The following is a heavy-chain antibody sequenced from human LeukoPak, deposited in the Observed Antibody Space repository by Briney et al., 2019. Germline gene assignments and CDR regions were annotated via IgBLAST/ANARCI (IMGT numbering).Heavy chain of an antibody. V-gene: IGHV3-53*01. J-gene: IGHJ3*02. CDR2: IQSGGGT. D-gene: IGHD4-17*01. CDR1: GFTVSSSF. CDR3: AREENGGDYDDGFGI. Sequence: PGGSLRLSCAASGFTVSSSFMYWVRQAPGKGLEWVSVIQSGGGTNYADSVKGRFTISRDNSKNTVYLEMNSLRVEDTAVYFCAREENGGDYDDGFGIWGQGTMVTVSS.